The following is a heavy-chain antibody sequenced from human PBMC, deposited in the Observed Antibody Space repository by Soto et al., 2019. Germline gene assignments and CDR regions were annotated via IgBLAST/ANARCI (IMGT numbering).Heavy chain of an antibody. CDR3: ARGDRSSGYPFDY. J-gene: IGHJ4*02. D-gene: IGHD6-13*01. CDR1: GCSISSGGYY. Sequence: QVQLQESGPGLVKPSQTLSLTCTVSGCSISSGGYYWSWLRQHPGKGLEWIGYIYYSGSTYYNPYLKFRVTIAVDTSKNQFSLELSSVTAADTAVYYGARGDRSSGYPFDYGGQGTLVTVSS. CDR2: IYYSGST. V-gene: IGHV4-31*03.